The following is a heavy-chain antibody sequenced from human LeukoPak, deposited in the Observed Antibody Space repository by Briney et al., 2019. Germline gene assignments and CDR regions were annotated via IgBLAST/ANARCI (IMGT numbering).Heavy chain of an antibody. CDR1: GGSFSGYY. Sequence: SETLSLTCAVYGGSFSGYYWSWIRQPPGKGLEWIGVINHSGSTNYNPSLKSRVTISVDTSKNQFSLKLSSVTAADTAVYYCARYSLSITQRDAFDIWGQGTMVTVSS. V-gene: IGHV4-34*01. CDR3: ARYSLSITQRDAFDI. D-gene: IGHD6-13*01. CDR2: INHSGST. J-gene: IGHJ3*02.